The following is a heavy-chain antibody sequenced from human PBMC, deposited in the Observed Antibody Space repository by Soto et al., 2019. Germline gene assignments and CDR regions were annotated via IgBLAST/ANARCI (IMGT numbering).Heavy chain of an antibody. D-gene: IGHD2-15*01. CDR1: GFTFDDYA. CDR2: ISWNSGSV. CDR3: AKDRYCSGRTCYSSFDS. Sequence: EVQLVESGGGLVQPGRSLRLSCAASGFTFDDYAMHWVRQAPGKGLEWVSGISWNSGSVGYADFVKGRFTISRDNAKNSMYLQMNSLSPEDTALYYCAKDRYCSGRTCYSSFDSWGQGTLVTVSS. V-gene: IGHV3-9*01. J-gene: IGHJ4*02.